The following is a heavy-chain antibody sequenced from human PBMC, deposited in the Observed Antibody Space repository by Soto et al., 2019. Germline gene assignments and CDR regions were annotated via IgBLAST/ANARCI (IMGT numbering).Heavy chain of an antibody. V-gene: IGHV1-18*04. J-gene: IGHJ4*02. CDR2: ISAYNGNT. D-gene: IGHD3-22*01. CDR1: GYTFTSYG. CDR3: ARDYYDSSGYVAFDY. Sequence: WASVKVSCKASGYTFTSYGISWVRQAPGQGLEWMGWISAYNGNTNYAQKLQGRVTMTTDTSTSTAYMELRSLRSDDTAVYYCARDYYDSSGYVAFDYWGQGTLVTVSS.